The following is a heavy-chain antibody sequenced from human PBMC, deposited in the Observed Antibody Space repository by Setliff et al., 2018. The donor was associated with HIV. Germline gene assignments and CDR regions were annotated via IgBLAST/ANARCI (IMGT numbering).Heavy chain of an antibody. V-gene: IGHV4-31*03. CDR2: IYYSGSS. CDR3: ARGPNFDWELPYDY. CDR1: GDSISSGGYY. Sequence: PSETLSLTCTVSGDSISSGGYYWSWIRQSPGKGLEWIGYIYYSGSSYYNPSLQSRITMSVETSMNQFSLRLTSVTAADTAIYYCARGPNFDWELPYDYWGQGTQVTVSS. D-gene: IGHD3-9*01. J-gene: IGHJ4*02.